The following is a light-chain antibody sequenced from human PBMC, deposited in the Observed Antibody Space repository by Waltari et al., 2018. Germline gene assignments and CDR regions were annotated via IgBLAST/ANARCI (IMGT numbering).Light chain of an antibody. CDR3: SSYIDSSTLEL. CDR2: DVS. Sequence: QSALTQPPSVSGSPGQSLTISCPGTSSDIGGYNYVSWYQQVPGKAPKLIIYDVSNRPSGVSSRFSGSKSGNTASLTISGLQAEDEANYYCSSYIDSSTLELFGGGTSLTVL. J-gene: IGLJ2*01. CDR1: SSDIGGYNY. V-gene: IGLV2-14*03.